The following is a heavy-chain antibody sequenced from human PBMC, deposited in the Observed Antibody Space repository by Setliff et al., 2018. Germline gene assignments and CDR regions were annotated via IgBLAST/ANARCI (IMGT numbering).Heavy chain of an antibody. J-gene: IGHJ5*02. CDR1: GGSISSSNW. CDR3: ARDTSSDWAAWFDP. D-gene: IGHD3-22*01. Sequence: SETLSLTCTVSGGSISSSNWWTWVRQPPGKGLEWIGEIYHSGSINYNPSLKSRVTMSVDTSKNQFSLKLTSVTAADTAIYYCARDTSSDWAAWFDPWSQGILVTVSS. CDR2: IYHSGSI. V-gene: IGHV4-4*02.